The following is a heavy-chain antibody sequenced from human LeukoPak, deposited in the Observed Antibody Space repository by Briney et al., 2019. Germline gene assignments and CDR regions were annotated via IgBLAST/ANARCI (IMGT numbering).Heavy chain of an antibody. CDR3: SKRLLPNWFDP. Sequence: ASVKVSCKASRYSFTRYYIHWVRQAPRQGVEWMGILNPSRGSTSDAQHFQGRVTMTRDTSKGTVYMELSNLRSEDTAVYYCSKRLLPNWFDPWGQGTLVNVSS. D-gene: IGHD5-18*01. CDR1: RYSFTRYY. CDR2: LNPSRGST. J-gene: IGHJ5*02. V-gene: IGHV1-46*01.